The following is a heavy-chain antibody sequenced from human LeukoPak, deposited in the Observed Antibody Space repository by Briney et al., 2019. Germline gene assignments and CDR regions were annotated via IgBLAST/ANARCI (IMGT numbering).Heavy chain of an antibody. J-gene: IGHJ4*02. V-gene: IGHV4-59*01. CDR1: GGSISSYY. CDR2: IYYSGST. Sequence: SETLSLTCTVSGGSISSYYWSWIRQPPGKGLEWIGYIYYSGSTNYNPSLKSRVTISVDTSKNQFSLKLSSVTAADTAVYYCARGQWLAYEYYFDYWGQGTLVIVSS. CDR3: ARGQWLAYEYYFDY. D-gene: IGHD6-19*01.